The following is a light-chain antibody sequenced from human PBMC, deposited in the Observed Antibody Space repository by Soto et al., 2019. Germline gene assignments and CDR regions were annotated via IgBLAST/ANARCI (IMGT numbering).Light chain of an antibody. J-gene: IGKJ4*01. CDR2: DAS. Sequence: EIVLTQSPATLSLSPGERATLSCRASQSVSSYLAWYQQKPGQAPRLLIYDASNTATGIPARFSGSGSGTDFTLTISSLEPEDFAVYYWQQRSNWTLTFGGGAKV. CDR3: QQRSNWTLT. CDR1: QSVSSY. V-gene: IGKV3-11*01.